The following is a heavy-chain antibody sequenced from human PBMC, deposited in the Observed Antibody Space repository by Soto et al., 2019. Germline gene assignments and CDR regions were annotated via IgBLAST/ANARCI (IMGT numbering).Heavy chain of an antibody. CDR3: ASPTRNLWSGYYAFDI. D-gene: IGHD3-3*01. CDR1: GYSFTSYW. J-gene: IGHJ3*02. Sequence: GESLKISCKGSGYSFTSYWIGWVRQMPGKGLEWMGIIYPGDSDTRYSPSFQGQVTLSADKSISTAYLQWSSLKASDAAMYYCASPTRNLWSGYYAFDIWGQGTMVTVSS. V-gene: IGHV5-51*01. CDR2: IYPGDSDT.